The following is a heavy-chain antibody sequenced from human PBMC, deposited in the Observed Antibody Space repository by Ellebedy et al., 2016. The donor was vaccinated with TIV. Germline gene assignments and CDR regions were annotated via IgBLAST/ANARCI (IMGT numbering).Heavy chain of an antibody. CDR3: ATPLQGSSWHYGDAFDI. V-gene: IGHV5-10-1*01. Sequence: GESLKISXKGSGYSFTSYWISWVRQMPGKGLEWMGRIDPSDSYTNYSPSFQGHVTISADKSISTAYLQWSSLKASDTAMYYCATPLQGSSWHYGDAFDIWGQGTMVTVSS. CDR1: GYSFTSYW. CDR2: IDPSDSYT. D-gene: IGHD6-13*01. J-gene: IGHJ3*02.